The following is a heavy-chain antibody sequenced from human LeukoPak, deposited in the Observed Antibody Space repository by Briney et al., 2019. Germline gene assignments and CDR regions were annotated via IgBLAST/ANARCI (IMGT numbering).Heavy chain of an antibody. CDR3: ARAGSDIVVVPAAANWFDP. V-gene: IGHV4-59*12. CDR1: GGPFSGYY. D-gene: IGHD2-2*01. CDR2: IYYSGST. J-gene: IGHJ5*02. Sequence: AETLSLTCAVYGGPFSGYYWSWIRQPPGKGLEWIGYIYYSGSTNYNPSLKSRVSISVDTSKNQFSLKLSSVTAADTAVYYCARAGSDIVVVPAAANWFDPWGQGTLVTVSS.